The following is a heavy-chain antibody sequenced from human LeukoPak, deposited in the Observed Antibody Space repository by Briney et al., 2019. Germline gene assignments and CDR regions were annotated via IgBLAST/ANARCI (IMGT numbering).Heavy chain of an antibody. CDR2: IRYDGSNK. CDR1: GFTFSSYG. Sequence: PGGSLRLSCAASGFTFSSYGIHWVRQAPGKGLEWVAFIRYDGSNKYYADSVKGRFTISRDNSKNTLYLQMNSLRAEDTAVYYCANPGAAYDYVWGSYRFDYWGQGTLVTVSS. V-gene: IGHV3-30*02. CDR3: ANPGAAYDYVWGSYRFDY. D-gene: IGHD3-16*02. J-gene: IGHJ4*02.